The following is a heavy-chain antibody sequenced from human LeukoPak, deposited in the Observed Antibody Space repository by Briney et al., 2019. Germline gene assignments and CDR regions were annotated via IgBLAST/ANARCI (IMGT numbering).Heavy chain of an antibody. V-gene: IGHV3-23*01. J-gene: IGHJ6*02. CDR3: ARQNYDILTGYDYYGMDV. CDR2: ITGGGAST. Sequence: SGGSLRLSCAASGFTFSNYAMRWARQVPGKGLEWVSSITGGGASTYYADSVKGRFTVSRDNSKNTLYLQMSSLRAEDTAVYYCARQNYDILTGYDYYGMDVWGQGTTVTVSS. CDR1: GFTFSNYA. D-gene: IGHD3-9*01.